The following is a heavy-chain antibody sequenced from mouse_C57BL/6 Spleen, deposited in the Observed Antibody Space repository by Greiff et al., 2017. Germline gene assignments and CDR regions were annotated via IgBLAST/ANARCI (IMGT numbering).Heavy chain of an antibody. J-gene: IGHJ1*03. CDR2: IYPGSGST. Sequence: PGASVKMSCKASGYTFTSYWITWVKQRPGQGLEWIGDIYPGSGSTNYNEKFKSKATLTVDTSSSTAYMQLSSLTSEDSAFYYCAITTVVATDWYFDVWGTGTTVTVSS. V-gene: IGHV1-55*01. D-gene: IGHD1-1*01. CDR1: GYTFTSYW. CDR3: AITTVVATDWYFDV.